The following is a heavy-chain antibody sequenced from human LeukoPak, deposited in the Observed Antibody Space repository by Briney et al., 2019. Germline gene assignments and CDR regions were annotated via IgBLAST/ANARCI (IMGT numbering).Heavy chain of an antibody. V-gene: IGHV4-34*01. CDR2: INHSGST. J-gene: IGHJ4*02. Sequence: SETLSLTCAVYGGSFSGYYWSWIRQPPGKGLEWIGEINHSGSTNYNPSLKSRVTISVDTSKNQFSLKLSSVTAADTAVYYCARPRHYCSSTSCYRPQYYFDYWGQGTLVTVSS. CDR3: ARPRHYCSSTSCYRPQYYFDY. CDR1: GGSFSGYY. D-gene: IGHD2-2*01.